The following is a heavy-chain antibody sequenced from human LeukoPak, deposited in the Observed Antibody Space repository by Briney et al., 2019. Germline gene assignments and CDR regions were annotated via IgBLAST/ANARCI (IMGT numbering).Heavy chain of an antibody. Sequence: PGRSLRLSCAASGFSFSSYGMHWVRQAPGKGLEWVAIISYDGSNKYYADSVKGRFTISRDNSKNTLYLQMNSLRAEDTAVYYCATAGSLAYCGGDCYEYFQHWGQGTLVTVSS. D-gene: IGHD2-21*02. V-gene: IGHV3-30*03. CDR2: ISYDGSNK. J-gene: IGHJ1*01. CDR3: ATAGSLAYCGGDCYEYFQH. CDR1: GFSFSSYG.